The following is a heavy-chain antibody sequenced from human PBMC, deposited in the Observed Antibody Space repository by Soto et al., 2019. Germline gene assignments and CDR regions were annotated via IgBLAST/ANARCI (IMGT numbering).Heavy chain of an antibody. J-gene: IGHJ6*02. CDR3: ARKLDTAMVELGVYGMDV. CDR2: IIPIFGTA. CDR1: GGTFSSYA. Sequence: ASVKVSCKASGGTFSSYAISWVRQAPGQGLEWMGGIIPIFGTANYAQKFQGRVTITADESTSTAYMELSSLRSEDTAVYYCARKLDTAMVELGVYGMDVWGQGTTVTVSS. V-gene: IGHV1-69*13. D-gene: IGHD5-18*01.